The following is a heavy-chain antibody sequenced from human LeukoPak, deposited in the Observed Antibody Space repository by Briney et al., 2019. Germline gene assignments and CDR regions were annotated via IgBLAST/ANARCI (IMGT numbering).Heavy chain of an antibody. D-gene: IGHD3-10*01. CDR2: IKEDGGEK. CDR3: ARTIRGY. V-gene: IGHV3-7*01. J-gene: IGHJ4*02. CDR1: GFTFSNHW. Sequence: GGSLRLSCAAPGFTFSNHWMSWVRQAPGKGLEWVANIKEDGGEKYYVDSVKGRFTISRDNAKNSLYLQMNSLTAEDTAVYYCARTIRGYWGQGTLVTVSS.